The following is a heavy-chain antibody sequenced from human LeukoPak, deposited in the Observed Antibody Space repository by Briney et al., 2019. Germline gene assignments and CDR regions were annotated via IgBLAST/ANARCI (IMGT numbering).Heavy chain of an antibody. CDR1: GGSFSGYY. CDR2: INHSGST. J-gene: IGHJ5*02. CDR3: ARRIAAAGTRWFDP. Sequence: PSETLSLTCAVYGGSFSGYYWSWIRQPPGKGLEWIGEINHSGSTNYNPSLKSRVTISVDTSKNQFSLKLSSVTAADTAVYYCARRIAAAGTRWFDPWGQGTLVTVSS. V-gene: IGHV4-34*09. D-gene: IGHD6-13*01.